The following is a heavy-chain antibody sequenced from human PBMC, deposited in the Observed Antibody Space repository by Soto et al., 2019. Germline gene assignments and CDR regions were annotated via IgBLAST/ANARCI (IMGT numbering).Heavy chain of an antibody. D-gene: IGHD6-13*01. V-gene: IGHV3-23*01. Sequence: GGSLRLSCAASGFIFSNYVMSWVRQAPGKGLEWVSSISDSGGTSYYADSVKGRFTISRDNSKNTLYLQMNSLRAEDTAVYYCAISAEIAAAGCYYGMDVWGQGTTVTVS. CDR2: ISDSGGTS. J-gene: IGHJ6*02. CDR3: AISAEIAAAGCYYGMDV. CDR1: GFIFSNYV.